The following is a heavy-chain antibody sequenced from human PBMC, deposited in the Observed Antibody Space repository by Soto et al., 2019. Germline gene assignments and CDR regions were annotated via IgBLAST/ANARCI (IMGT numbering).Heavy chain of an antibody. CDR3: AKGVPGIAVAGTGYFQH. CDR1: GGSFRGYY. CDR2: ISGSGDST. Sequence: ETLSLTCAVYGGSFRGYYWNWIRQPPGKGLEWVSGISGSGDSTYYADSVKGRFTISRDNSKNTLYLQMNSLRAEDTAVYYCAKGVPGIAVAGTGYFQHWGQGTLVTVSS. J-gene: IGHJ1*01. V-gene: IGHV3-23*01. D-gene: IGHD6-19*01.